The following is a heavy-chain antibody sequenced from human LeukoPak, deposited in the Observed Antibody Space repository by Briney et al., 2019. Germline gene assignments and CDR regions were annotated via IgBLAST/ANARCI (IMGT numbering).Heavy chain of an antibody. J-gene: IGHJ1*01. D-gene: IGHD6-13*01. CDR2: TYYRSKWYN. CDR3: ASSTAQLGIQH. Sequence: SQTLSLTCAISGDSVSSNSAAWNWLRQSPSRGLEWLGRTYYRSKWYNDYALSVKSRITIYPDTSKNQLSLQLSSVTPEDTAVYYCASSTAQLGIQHWGQGTLVTVSS. V-gene: IGHV6-1*01. CDR1: GDSVSSNSAA.